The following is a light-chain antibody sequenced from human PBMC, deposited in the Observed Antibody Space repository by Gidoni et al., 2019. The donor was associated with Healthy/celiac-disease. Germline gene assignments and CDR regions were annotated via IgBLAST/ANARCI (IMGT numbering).Light chain of an antibody. Sequence: QSVLTQPPSASGTPGQRVTISCSGSSSNIGSNTVTWYQQLPGTAPKLLIYSNNQRSSGVPDRFSGSKSGTSASLAISGLQSEDAADYYCAAWDDSLNGWVFGGGTKLTVL. V-gene: IGLV1-44*01. CDR2: SNN. J-gene: IGLJ3*02. CDR3: AAWDDSLNGWV. CDR1: SSNIGSNT.